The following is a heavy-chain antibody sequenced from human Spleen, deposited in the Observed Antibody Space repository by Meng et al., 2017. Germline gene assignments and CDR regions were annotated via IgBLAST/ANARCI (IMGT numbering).Heavy chain of an antibody. CDR2: INPNSGGT. Sequence: ASVKVSCKASGYTFPGHYMHWVRQAPGQGLEWMGRINPNSGGTNYAQKFQGRVTMSRDTSISTAYMELSRLTSDDTAVYYCARDSTLGIYYFAYWGRGNLV. V-gene: IGHV1-2*06. D-gene: IGHD2-21*01. J-gene: IGHJ4*02. CDR3: ARDSTLGIYYFAY. CDR1: GYTFPGHY.